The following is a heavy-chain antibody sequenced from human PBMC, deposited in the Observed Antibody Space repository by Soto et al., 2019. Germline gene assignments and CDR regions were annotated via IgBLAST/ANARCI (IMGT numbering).Heavy chain of an antibody. Sequence: SVKVSCKASGGTFSSYAISWVRQAPGQGLEWMGGVIPIFGTANYAQKFQGRVTITADESTSTAYMELSSLRSEDTAVYYCARDREGSYYYDSSGYYLHYWGQGTPAPVYS. CDR2: VIPIFGTA. CDR1: GGTFSSYA. CDR3: ARDREGSYYYDSSGYYLHY. J-gene: IGHJ4*02. D-gene: IGHD3-22*01. V-gene: IGHV1-69*13.